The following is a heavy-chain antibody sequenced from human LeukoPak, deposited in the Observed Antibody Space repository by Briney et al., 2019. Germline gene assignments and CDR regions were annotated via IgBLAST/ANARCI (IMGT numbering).Heavy chain of an antibody. J-gene: IGHJ4*02. Sequence: PSETLSLTCTVSGYSISSGYYWGWIRQPPGKGLEWIGSIYHSGSTYYNPSLKSRVTISVDTSKNQFSLKLSSVTAADTAVYYCARVGSYYYDSSGERWGQGTLVTVSS. CDR2: IYHSGST. CDR1: GYSISSGYY. V-gene: IGHV4-38-2*02. CDR3: ARVGSYYYDSSGER. D-gene: IGHD3-22*01.